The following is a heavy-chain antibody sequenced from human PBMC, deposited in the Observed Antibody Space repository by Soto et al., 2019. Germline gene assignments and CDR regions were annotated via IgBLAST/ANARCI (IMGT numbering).Heavy chain of an antibody. D-gene: IGHD2-2*01. CDR1: GFSLITSGGG. V-gene: IGHV2-5*01. Sequence: SGPTLVNPPTTLPLTCTFAGFSLITSGGGVGWMRHLPGKALEWLALIYWNDYKRYSPSLKSRLTITKDTSKNQVVLTMTNMDPVDTATYYCAHSAASHHLTCFDPWGQGTLVTVSS. J-gene: IGHJ5*02. CDR2: IYWNDYK. CDR3: AHSAASHHLTCFDP.